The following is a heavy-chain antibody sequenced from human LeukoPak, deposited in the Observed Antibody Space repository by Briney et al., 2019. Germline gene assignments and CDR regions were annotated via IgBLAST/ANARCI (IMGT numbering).Heavy chain of an antibody. CDR2: LHSDGTSR. CDR1: GFTLSNYW. D-gene: IGHD6-25*01. J-gene: IGHJ4*02. CDR3: SRSGWPYYCDY. Sequence: PGGSLRLSCAASGFTLSNYWMHWRRHAPGRGLGLVSRLHSDGTSRSYADAVRGRFTISRDNARNTLYLQLNTLRAEDTAVHYCSRSGWPYYCDYWGQGTLVSVSS. V-gene: IGHV3-74*01.